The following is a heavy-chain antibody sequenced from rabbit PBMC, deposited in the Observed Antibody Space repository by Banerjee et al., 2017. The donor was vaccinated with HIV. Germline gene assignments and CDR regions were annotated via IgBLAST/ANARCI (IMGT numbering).Heavy chain of an antibody. V-gene: IGHV1S40*01. CDR3: ARDLAGVTGWNFNL. J-gene: IGHJ4*01. CDR1: GFDFSSNA. CDR2: IGIGSGST. Sequence: QSLEESGGDLVKPGASLTLTCTASGFDFSSNAMCWVRQAPGKGLEWIGCIGIGSGSTYYASWAKGRFTVSKTSSTTVTLQMTSLTAADTATYFCARDLAGVTGWNFNLWGQGTLVTVS. D-gene: IGHD4-1*01.